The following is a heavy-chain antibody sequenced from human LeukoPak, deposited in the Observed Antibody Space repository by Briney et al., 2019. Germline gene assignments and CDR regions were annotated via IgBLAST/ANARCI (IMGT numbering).Heavy chain of an antibody. CDR1: GYTFTGYY. CDR3: ARSPTDNWNYAGENDAFDI. D-gene: IGHD1-7*01. J-gene: IGHJ3*02. V-gene: IGHV1-2*02. CDR2: INPNSGGT. Sequence: ASVKVSCKASGYTFTGYYMHWVRQAPGQGLEWMGWINPNSGGTNYAQKFQGRVTMTRDTSISTAYMELSRLRSDDTAVYYCARSPTDNWNYAGENDAFDIWGQGTMVTVSS.